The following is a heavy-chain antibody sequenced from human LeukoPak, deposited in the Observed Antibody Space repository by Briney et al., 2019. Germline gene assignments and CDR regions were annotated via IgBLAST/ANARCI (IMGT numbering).Heavy chain of an antibody. Sequence: GGSLRLFCAASGFTFSSYWMSWVRQAPGKGLEWVANIKQDGSEKYYVDSVKGRFTISRDNAKNSLYLQMNSLRAEDTAVYYCARETYYYGSGTLNWGQGTLVTVSS. D-gene: IGHD3-10*01. CDR1: GFTFSSYW. CDR2: IKQDGSEK. CDR3: ARETYYYGSGTLN. V-gene: IGHV3-7*01. J-gene: IGHJ4*02.